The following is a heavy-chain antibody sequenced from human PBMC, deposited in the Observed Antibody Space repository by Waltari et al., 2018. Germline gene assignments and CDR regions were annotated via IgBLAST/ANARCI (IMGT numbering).Heavy chain of an antibody. V-gene: IGHV3-48*03. D-gene: IGHD6-13*01. CDR3: ARYSSSWYGNFDY. Sequence: EVQLVESGGGLVQPGGSLRLSCAASGFTFSSYEMNWVRQAPGKGLEWVSYISSSGSTIYYADSGKGRFTISRDNAKNSLYLQMNSLRAEDTAVYYCARYSSSWYGNFDYWGQGTLVTVSS. CDR1: GFTFSSYE. CDR2: ISSSGSTI. J-gene: IGHJ4*02.